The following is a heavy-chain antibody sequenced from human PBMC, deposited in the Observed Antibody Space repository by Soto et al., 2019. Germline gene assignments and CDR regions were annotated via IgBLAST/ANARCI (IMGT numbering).Heavy chain of an antibody. CDR2: IKSKTDGGTT. CDR3: TTDFRDILTGYQLDAFDI. V-gene: IGHV3-15*01. J-gene: IGHJ3*02. CDR1: GFTFSNAW. D-gene: IGHD3-9*01. Sequence: GGSLRLSCAASGFTFSNAWMSWVRQAPGKGLEWVGRIKSKTDGGTTDYAAPVKGRFTISRDDSKNTLYLQMNSLKTEDTAVYYCTTDFRDILTGYQLDAFDIWGQGTMVTVSS.